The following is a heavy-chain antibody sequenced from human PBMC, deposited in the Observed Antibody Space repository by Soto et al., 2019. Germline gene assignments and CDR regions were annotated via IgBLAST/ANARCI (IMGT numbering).Heavy chain of an antibody. CDR3: ASSNYVSNFDY. D-gene: IGHD4-4*01. J-gene: IGHJ4*02. Sequence: SETLSLTCTVSGGSISSYYWSWIRQPPGKGLEWIGYIYYRGSTNYNPSLKSRVTISVDTSKNQFSLKLSSVTAADTAVYYCASSNYVSNFDYWGQGTLVTVSS. CDR2: IYYRGST. V-gene: IGHV4-59*08. CDR1: GGSISSYY.